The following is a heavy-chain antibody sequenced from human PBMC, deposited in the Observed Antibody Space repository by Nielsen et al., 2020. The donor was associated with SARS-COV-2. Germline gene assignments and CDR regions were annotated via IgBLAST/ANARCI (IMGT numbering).Heavy chain of an antibody. J-gene: IGHJ6*02. V-gene: IGHV3-23*01. CDR1: GFTFRTYA. Sequence: GESLKISCAASGFTFRTYAMHWVRQAPGKGLEWVSGISGSGGNTYYADSVKGRFTISRDNSKNTLYLQMNSLRAEDAAIYYCARGAIVVVPDMDVWGPGTTVTVSS. CDR2: ISGSGGNT. CDR3: ARGAIVVVPDMDV. D-gene: IGHD2-2*01.